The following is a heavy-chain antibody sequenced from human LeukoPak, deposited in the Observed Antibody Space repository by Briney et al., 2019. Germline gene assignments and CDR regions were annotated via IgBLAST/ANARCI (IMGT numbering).Heavy chain of an antibody. CDR3: ARDLGATIFDFDY. J-gene: IGHJ4*02. CDR1: GSTFSTYT. V-gene: IGHV3-48*01. D-gene: IGHD1-26*01. Sequence: GGSLRLSCAASGSTFSTYTMNWVRQAPGKGLEWVSSISSIGSTIYYADSVKGRFTISRDNAKNSLYLQMNSLRVEDTAVYYCARDLGATIFDFDYWGQGTLVTVSS. CDR2: ISSIGSTI.